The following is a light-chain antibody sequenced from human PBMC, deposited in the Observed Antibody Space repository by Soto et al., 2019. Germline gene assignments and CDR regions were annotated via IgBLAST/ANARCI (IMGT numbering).Light chain of an antibody. CDR2: AAS. V-gene: IGKV3-20*01. CDR1: QSVSTNN. Sequence: IVLTQSPGTLSSSPGERATLSCRASQSVSTNNLAWYQQRPGRAPRLLIYAASRRATGIPDRFSGSGSGTDFTLTISRLEPEDFAVYYCQQYGRSPFTFGPGTKVDIK. J-gene: IGKJ3*01. CDR3: QQYGRSPFT.